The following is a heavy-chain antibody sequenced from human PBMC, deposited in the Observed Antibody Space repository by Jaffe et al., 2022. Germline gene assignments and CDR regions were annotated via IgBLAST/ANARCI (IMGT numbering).Heavy chain of an antibody. CDR3: ARVSYYDSKEKTGWFDP. J-gene: IGHJ5*02. CDR1: GFTVSSNY. V-gene: IGHV3-66*02. D-gene: IGHD3-22*01. Sequence: EVQLVESGGGLVQPGGSLRLSCAASGFTVSSNYMSWVRQAPGKGLEWVSVIYSGGSTYYADSVKGRFTISRDNSKNTLYLQMNSLRAEDTAVYYCARVSYYDSKEKTGWFDPWGQGTLVTVSS. CDR2: IYSGGST.